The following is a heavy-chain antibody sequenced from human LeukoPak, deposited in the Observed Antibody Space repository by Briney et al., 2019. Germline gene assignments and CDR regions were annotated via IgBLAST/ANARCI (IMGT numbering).Heavy chain of an antibody. Sequence: PGGSLRLSCAASGFTFSSYGMHWVRQAPGKGLEWVAVIWYDGSNKYYADSVKGRFTISRDNSKNTLYLQLNSLRAEDTAVYYCARDHYSGSGSFWDVWGQGTTVTVSS. CDR3: ARDHYSGSGSFWDV. V-gene: IGHV3-33*01. J-gene: IGHJ6*02. CDR2: IWYDGSNK. CDR1: GFTFSSYG. D-gene: IGHD3-10*01.